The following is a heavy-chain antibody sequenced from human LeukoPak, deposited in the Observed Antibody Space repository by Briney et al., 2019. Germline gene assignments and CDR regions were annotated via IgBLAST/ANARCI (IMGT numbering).Heavy chain of an antibody. CDR3: ARRGGSYYDY. J-gene: IGHJ4*02. V-gene: IGHV3-7*01. D-gene: IGHD1-26*01. CDR1: GFSFSCSS. CDR2: IKQDGSER. Sequence: PGGSLRLSCVASGFSFSCSSMSWVRQAPGKGLEWVANIKQDGSERYYVDSVKGRFTISRDNGKNSLYLQMNSLRVEDTAVYYCARRGGSYYDYWGQGTLVTVSS.